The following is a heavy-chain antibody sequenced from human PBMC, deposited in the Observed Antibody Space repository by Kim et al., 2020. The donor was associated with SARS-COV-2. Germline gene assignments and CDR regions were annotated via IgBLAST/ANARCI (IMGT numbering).Heavy chain of an antibody. CDR3: ARYCSSTSCQFDP. V-gene: IGHV1-2*02. J-gene: IGHJ5*02. Sequence: YARKFQGRGTMARDTSISTAYMELRTLRSEDTAVYYCARYCSSTSCQFDPWGQGTLVTVSS. D-gene: IGHD2-2*01.